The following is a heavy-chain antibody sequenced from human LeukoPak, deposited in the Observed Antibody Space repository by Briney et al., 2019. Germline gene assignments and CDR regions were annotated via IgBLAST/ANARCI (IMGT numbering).Heavy chain of an antibody. CDR1: GGSFSGYY. J-gene: IGHJ3*02. CDR3: ARGQAFDI. Sequence: PSETLSLTCAVYGGSFSGYYWSWIRQPPGKGLEWIGEINHSGSTNYNPSLKSRVTISVDTSKNQFSLKLSSVTAADTAVYYCARGQAFDIWGQGTMVPVSS. CDR2: INHSGST. V-gene: IGHV4-34*01.